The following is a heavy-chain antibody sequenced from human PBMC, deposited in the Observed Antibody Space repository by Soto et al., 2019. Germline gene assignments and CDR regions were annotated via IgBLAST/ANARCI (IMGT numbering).Heavy chain of an antibody. V-gene: IGHV4-34*02. J-gene: IGHJ5*02. CDR2: TNDCGST. Sequence: QVQLQQWGAGLLKPSETLSLTCAVSGASLSGYYRSWIRQPPGKGLEWLGETNDCGSTSYNPSLKRRITTSVDTSKNQVSLQLTSMTAADTAVYYCAKHIGFCSSDGCYRGLDRWGQGTLVTVSS. CDR1: GASLSGYY. CDR3: AKHIGFCSSDGCYRGLDR. D-gene: IGHD2-15*01.